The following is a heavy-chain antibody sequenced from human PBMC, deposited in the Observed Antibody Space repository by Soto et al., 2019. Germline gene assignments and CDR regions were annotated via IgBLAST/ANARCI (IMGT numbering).Heavy chain of an antibody. D-gene: IGHD3-22*01. V-gene: IGHV4-59*01. Sequence: ETLSLTCTVSGGSISSYYWSWIRQPPGKGLEWIGYIYYSGSTNYNPSLKSRVTISVDTSKNQFSLKLSSVTAADTAVYYCARSVSRYYYDSSGYYYDYWGQGTLVTVSS. J-gene: IGHJ4*02. CDR1: GGSISSYY. CDR3: ARSVSRYYYDSSGYYYDY. CDR2: IYYSGST.